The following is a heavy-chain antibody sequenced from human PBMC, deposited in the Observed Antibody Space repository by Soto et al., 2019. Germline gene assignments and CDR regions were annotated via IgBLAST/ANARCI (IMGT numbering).Heavy chain of an antibody. CDR3: ASRPPEVNYYGVFDY. CDR1: GFTFSSYW. V-gene: IGHV3-7*03. J-gene: IGHJ4*02. D-gene: IGHD3-10*01. Sequence: GGSLRFSCAASGFTFSSYWMTWVRQAPGKGLEWVANIKQDGSEKYYVDSVKGRFTISRDNAKNSLFLQMNSLRAEDTAVYYCASRPPEVNYYGVFDYWGQGTPVTVSS. CDR2: IKQDGSEK.